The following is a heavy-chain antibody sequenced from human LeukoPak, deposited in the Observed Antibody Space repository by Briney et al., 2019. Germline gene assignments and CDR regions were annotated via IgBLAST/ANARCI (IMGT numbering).Heavy chain of an antibody. Sequence: NPSETLSLTCTVSGDSISSSSSYWGWIRQPPGEGLEWIGSIYYSGSTYYNTSLKSRVTISVDTSKNQFSLKLSSVTAADTAVYYCARVSEWTMYSSSWYVHRYYYYMDVWGKGTTVTVSS. CDR3: ARVSEWTMYSSSWYVHRYYYYMDV. D-gene: IGHD6-13*01. V-gene: IGHV4-39*07. CDR1: GDSISSSSSY. CDR2: IYYSGST. J-gene: IGHJ6*03.